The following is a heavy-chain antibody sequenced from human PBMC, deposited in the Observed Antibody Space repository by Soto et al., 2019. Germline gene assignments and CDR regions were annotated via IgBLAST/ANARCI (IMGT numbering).Heavy chain of an antibody. D-gene: IGHD2-15*01. CDR3: ARGFRDIVVVVARYYYYGMDV. Sequence: ETLSLTCTVSGGSISSYDWSWIRHPPGKGLEWIGYIYYSGSTSYNPSLKSRVTISVDTSKNQFSLKLSSVTAADTAVYYCARGFRDIVVVVARYYYYGMDVWGQGTTVTVSS. CDR2: IYYSGST. CDR1: GGSISSYD. J-gene: IGHJ6*02. V-gene: IGHV4-59*01.